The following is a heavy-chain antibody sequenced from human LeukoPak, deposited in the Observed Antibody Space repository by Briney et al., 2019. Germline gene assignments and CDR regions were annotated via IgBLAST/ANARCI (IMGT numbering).Heavy chain of an antibody. CDR3: AKSPMDCSGGSCYYYFDY. J-gene: IGHJ4*02. CDR1: GFTFDDYA. CDR2: ISWNSGSI. Sequence: GGSLRLSCAASGFTFDDYAMHWVRQAPGKGPEWVSGISWNSGSIGYADSVKGRFTISRDNAKNSLYLQMNSLRAEDTALYYCAKSPMDCSGGSCYYYFDYWGQGTLVTVSS. D-gene: IGHD2-15*01. V-gene: IGHV3-9*01.